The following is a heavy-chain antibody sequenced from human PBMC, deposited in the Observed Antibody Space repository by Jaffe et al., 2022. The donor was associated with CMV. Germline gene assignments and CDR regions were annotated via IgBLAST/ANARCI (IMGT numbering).Heavy chain of an antibody. Sequence: QVQLQQWGAGLLKPSETLSLTCAVYGGSFSGYYWSWIRQPPGKGLEWIGEINHSGSTNYNPSLKSRVTISVDTSKNQFSLKLSSVTAADTAVYYCARAVKHYGSGSYLYYYYGMDVWGQGTTVTVSS. CDR1: GGSFSGYY. D-gene: IGHD3-10*01. CDR2: INHSGST. V-gene: IGHV4-34*01. J-gene: IGHJ6*02. CDR3: ARAVKHYGSGSYLYYYYGMDV.